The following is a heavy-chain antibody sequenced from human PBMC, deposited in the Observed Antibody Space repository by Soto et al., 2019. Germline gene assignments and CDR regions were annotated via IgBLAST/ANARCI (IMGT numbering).Heavy chain of an antibody. CDR1: GISLSTSGVG. CDR2: IYWNDDK. CDR3: ARGLATLPVFAFDV. V-gene: IGHV2-5*01. D-gene: IGHD6-6*01. Sequence: QITLKGSGPTLVKPTQTLTLTCTLSGISLSTSGVGLGWIRQTPGKALEWLALIYWNDDKHYNPSLRTRLTITKDTSKNQAFLTMTNLDPVDTATYYCARGLATLPVFAFDVWDQGTVVTVSS. J-gene: IGHJ3*01.